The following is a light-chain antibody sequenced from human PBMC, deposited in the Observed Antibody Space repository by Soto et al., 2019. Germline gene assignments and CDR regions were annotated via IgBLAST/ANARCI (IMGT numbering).Light chain of an antibody. J-gene: IGLJ2*01. Sequence: QSVLTQPPSVSAAPGQTVTISCSGSSSSIENNYVSWYQQLPGTAPKLLIYDNNKRPSGIPDRFSGSKSGTSATLGITGLQTGDEADYYCGTWDSSLSAVVFGGGTQLTVL. CDR3: GTWDSSLSAVV. CDR2: DNN. CDR1: SSSIENNY. V-gene: IGLV1-51*01.